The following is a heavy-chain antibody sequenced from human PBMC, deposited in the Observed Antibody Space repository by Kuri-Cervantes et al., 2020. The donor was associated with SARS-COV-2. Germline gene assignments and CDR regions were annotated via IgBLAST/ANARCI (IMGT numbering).Heavy chain of an antibody. CDR3: AREAYSYGFIYYYYMDA. CDR1: GYTFTGYY. Sequence: ASVKVSCKASGYTFTGYYMHWVRQAPGQGLEWMGWINPNSGGTNYAQKFQGRVTMTRDTSISTAYMELSRLRSDDTAVYYCAREAYSYGFIYYYYMDAWGKGTTVTVSS. V-gene: IGHV1-2*02. CDR2: INPNSGGT. J-gene: IGHJ6*03. D-gene: IGHD5-18*01.